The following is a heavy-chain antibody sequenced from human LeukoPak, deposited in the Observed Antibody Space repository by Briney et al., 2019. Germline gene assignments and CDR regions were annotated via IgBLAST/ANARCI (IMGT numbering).Heavy chain of an antibody. CDR1: GFTFSSYG. V-gene: IGHV3-30*02. J-gene: IGHJ6*03. D-gene: IGHD2-15*01. CDR3: ARVRRYCSGGSCYSNYYYSYMDV. CDR2: IRYDGSNK. Sequence: GGSLRLSCAASGFTFSSYGMHWVRQAPGKGLEWVAFIRYDGSNKYYADSVKGRFTISRDNSKNTLYLQMNSLRAEDTAVYYCARVRRYCSGGSCYSNYYYSYMDVWGKGTTVTVSS.